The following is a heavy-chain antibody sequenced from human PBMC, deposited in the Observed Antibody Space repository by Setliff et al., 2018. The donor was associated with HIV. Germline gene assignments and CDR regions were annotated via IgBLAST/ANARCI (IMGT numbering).Heavy chain of an antibody. V-gene: IGHV3-11*04. J-gene: IGHJ2*01. D-gene: IGHD1-26*01. CDR3: VRDRMVGSTKYFDL. CDR1: GFNFSDSF. CDR2: ISNSGRTK. Sequence: GESLRLSCAASGFNFSDSFMTWMRQIPGRGLEWISYISNSGRTKHYADSVKGRFIVSRDNANNSLYLQMNSLRVEDTAVYFCVRDRMVGSTKYFDLWGRGTLFTVSS.